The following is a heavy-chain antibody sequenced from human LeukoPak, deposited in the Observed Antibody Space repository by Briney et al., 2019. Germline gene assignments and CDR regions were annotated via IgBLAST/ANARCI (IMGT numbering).Heavy chain of an antibody. V-gene: IGHV3-48*01. CDR1: GFTFSSYS. CDR3: ARVEEYYHYMDV. CDR2: ISSSSSTI. D-gene: IGHD5-24*01. J-gene: IGHJ6*03. Sequence: GGSLRLSCAASGFTFSSYSMNWVRQAPGKGLEWVSYISSSSSTIYYADSVKGRFTISRDNAKNSLYLQMNSLRAEDTAVYYCARVEEYYHYMDVWGKGTTVTVSS.